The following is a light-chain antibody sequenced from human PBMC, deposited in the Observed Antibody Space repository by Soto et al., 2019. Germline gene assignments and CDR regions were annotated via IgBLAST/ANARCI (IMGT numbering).Light chain of an antibody. Sequence: EIVLTQSPGTLSLSPGERATLSCRASQSVSSSYLAWYQQKPGQPPRLLIYGASSRATGIPDRFSGSGSGKDFTLTISRLEPEDFAVYFCQWYGRSPRTFGQGTKVEIK. J-gene: IGKJ1*01. CDR1: QSVSSSY. V-gene: IGKV3-20*01. CDR2: GAS. CDR3: QWYGRSPRT.